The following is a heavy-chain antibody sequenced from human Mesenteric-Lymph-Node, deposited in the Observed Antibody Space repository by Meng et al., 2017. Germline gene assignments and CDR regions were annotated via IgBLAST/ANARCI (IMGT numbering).Heavy chain of an antibody. Sequence: GSLRLSCTVSGYSISSSYYWGWIRQPPGKGLEWIGSTCHSGRTLYHPSLESRVSISVDASENRFSLKLNSVTAADTAVYYCGCGYSYGYRLVDYWGQGTLVTVSS. J-gene: IGHJ4*02. CDR2: TCHSGRT. D-gene: IGHD5-18*01. CDR3: GCGYSYGYRLVDY. V-gene: IGHV4-38-2*02. CDR1: GYSISSSYY.